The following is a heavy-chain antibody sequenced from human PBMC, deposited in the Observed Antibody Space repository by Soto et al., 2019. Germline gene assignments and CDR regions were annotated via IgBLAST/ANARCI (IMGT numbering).Heavy chain of an antibody. CDR1: GGTFSSYA. CDR3: ARVRPTVTTSDPNWFDP. D-gene: IGHD4-17*01. J-gene: IGHJ5*02. Sequence: QVQLVQSGAEVKKPGSSVKVSCKASGGTFSSYAISWVRQAPGQGLEWMGGIIPIFGTANYAQKFQGRVTITADKSTSTAYMELSRLRSEDTAVYYCARVRPTVTTSDPNWFDPLGQGTRVTVSS. CDR2: IIPIFGTA. V-gene: IGHV1-69*06.